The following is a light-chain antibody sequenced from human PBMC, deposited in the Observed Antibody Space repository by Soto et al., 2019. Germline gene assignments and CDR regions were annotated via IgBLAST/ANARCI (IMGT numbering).Light chain of an antibody. V-gene: IGKV1-33*01. CDR1: QDISNL. CDR2: DAS. Sequence: SHMTQSPSSLSASVGDRVTITCQASQDISNLLNWYKQKPGKAPRLLIYDASNLETGVPSRFSGSGSGTDFTFTISSLHPEDIAAYYCPAYADIPSTFGQRT. CDR3: PAYADIPST. J-gene: IGKJ5*01.